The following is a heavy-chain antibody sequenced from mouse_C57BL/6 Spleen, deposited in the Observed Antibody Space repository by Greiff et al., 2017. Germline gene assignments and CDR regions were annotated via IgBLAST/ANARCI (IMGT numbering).Heavy chain of an antibody. CDR2: INPGSGGT. V-gene: IGHV1-54*01. J-gene: IGHJ4*01. CDR3: ARGDYGNYESAMDY. D-gene: IGHD2-1*01. Sequence: QVQLQQSGAELVRPGTSVKVSCKASGYAFTNYLIEWVKQRPGQGLEWIGVINPGSGGTNYNEKFKGKATLTADKSSSTAYMQLSSLTSEDSAVYFCARGDYGNYESAMDYWGQGTSVTVSS. CDR1: GYAFTNYL.